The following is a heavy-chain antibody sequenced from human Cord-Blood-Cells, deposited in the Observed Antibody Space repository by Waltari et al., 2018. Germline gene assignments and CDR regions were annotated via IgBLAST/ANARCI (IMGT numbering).Heavy chain of an antibody. Sequence: EVQLVESGGGLVQPGGSLRLSCAASGFTFSSYEMNWVRQAPGKGLEWVSYISSSGSTIYYADSVKGRFTISRDNAKNSLYLQMNSLRAEDTAVYYCARDWDGDWYYGMDVWGQGTTVTVSS. CDR1: GFTFSSYE. CDR2: ISSSGSTI. J-gene: IGHJ6*02. CDR3: ARDWDGDWYYGMDV. D-gene: IGHD2-21*01. V-gene: IGHV3-48*03.